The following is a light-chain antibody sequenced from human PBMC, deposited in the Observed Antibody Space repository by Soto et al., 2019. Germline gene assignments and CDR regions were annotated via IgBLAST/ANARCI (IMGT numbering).Light chain of an antibody. Sequence: DIQMSQSPSTLSGSVGYRFTITCGASQTISSWLAWYQQKPGKAPKLLIYKASTLKSGVPSRFRGSGSGTEFTLTISSLQPDDFATYYCQHYNSYSEAFGQGTKVDIK. J-gene: IGKJ1*01. CDR2: KAS. CDR3: QHYNSYSEA. V-gene: IGKV1-5*03. CDR1: QTISSW.